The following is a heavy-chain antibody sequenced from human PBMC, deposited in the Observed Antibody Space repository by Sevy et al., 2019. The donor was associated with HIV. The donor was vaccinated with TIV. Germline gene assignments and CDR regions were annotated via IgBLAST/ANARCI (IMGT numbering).Heavy chain of an antibody. Sequence: SETLSLTCAVYGGSFSGYYWSWIRQPPGKGLEWIGEINHSGSTNYNPTLKSRVTISVDTSKNQFSLKLSSVTAADTAVYYCARGRSRFDPWGQGTLVTVSS. J-gene: IGHJ5*02. CDR3: ARGRSRFDP. V-gene: IGHV4-34*01. D-gene: IGHD1-26*01. CDR1: GGSFSGYY. CDR2: INHSGST.